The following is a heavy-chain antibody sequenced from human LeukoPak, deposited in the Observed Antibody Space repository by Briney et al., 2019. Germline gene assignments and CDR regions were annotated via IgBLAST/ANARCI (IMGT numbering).Heavy chain of an antibody. Sequence: ASVKDSCKASGGTFSSYAISCVPQAPGQRLEWMGGIIPIFGTAKYAQKFQGRVTITADESTSTAYMELSSMSSEDTAVYYCARVVCSTSCSVYSYMDVWGKGTTVTVYS. D-gene: IGHD2-2*01. CDR3: ARVVCSTSCSVYSYMDV. CDR1: GGTFSSYA. J-gene: IGHJ6*03. V-gene: IGHV1-69*13. CDR2: IIPIFGTA.